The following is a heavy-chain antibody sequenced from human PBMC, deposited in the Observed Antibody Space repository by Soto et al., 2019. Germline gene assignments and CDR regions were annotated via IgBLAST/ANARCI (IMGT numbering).Heavy chain of an antibody. CDR1: GYTFTSYY. CDR3: ARALNWNYSLDP. CDR2: INPSGGST. V-gene: IGHV1-46*01. Sequence: QVQLVQSGAEVKKPGASVKVSCKASGYTFTSYYMRWVRQAPGQGLEWMGIINPSGGSTSYAQKFQGRVTMTRDTSTSTVYMELSSLRSEDTAVYYCARALNWNYSLDPWGQGTLVTVSS. J-gene: IGHJ5*02. D-gene: IGHD1-7*01.